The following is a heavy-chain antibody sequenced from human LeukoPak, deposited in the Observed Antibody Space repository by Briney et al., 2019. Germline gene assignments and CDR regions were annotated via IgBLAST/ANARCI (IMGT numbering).Heavy chain of an antibody. D-gene: IGHD6-25*01. Sequence: GMSLRLSCAASGFTFRSYGMHWVRQAQGKGLEWVAVIWSDGSQQHYADSVKGRFTISRDNSKNTLYLQMNSLRVDDTAVYYCARSSDSSDLGYWGQGTLITVSS. CDR3: ARSSDSSDLGY. CDR1: GFTFRSYG. J-gene: IGHJ4*02. CDR2: IWSDGSQQ. V-gene: IGHV3-33*01.